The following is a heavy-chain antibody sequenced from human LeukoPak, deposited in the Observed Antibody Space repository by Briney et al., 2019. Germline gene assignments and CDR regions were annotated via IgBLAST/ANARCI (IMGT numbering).Heavy chain of an antibody. J-gene: IGHJ4*02. CDR1: GFTFSSYG. Sequence: GGSLRLSCAASGFTFSSYGMHWVRQAPGKGLEWVAFIRYDGRNKNYADSVKGRFTISRDNSKNTLYLQMSSLRAEDTAVYYCAKLPTLTTFGYWGQGTLVTVSS. CDR3: AKLPTLTTFGY. CDR2: IRYDGRNK. V-gene: IGHV3-30*02. D-gene: IGHD4-17*01.